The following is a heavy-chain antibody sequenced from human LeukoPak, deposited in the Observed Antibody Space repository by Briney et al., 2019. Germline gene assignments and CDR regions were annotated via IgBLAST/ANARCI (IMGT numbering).Heavy chain of an antibody. Sequence: GGPLRLSCAASGFTFSSYEMNWVRQAPGKGLEWVSYISSSGNTRYYVDSVKGRFTISRDNSKNTLYLQMNSLRAEDTAVYYCAKGELRFLEWLSLDYWGQGTLVTVSS. CDR1: GFTFSSYE. V-gene: IGHV3-48*03. D-gene: IGHD3-3*01. J-gene: IGHJ4*02. CDR3: AKGELRFLEWLSLDY. CDR2: ISSSGNTR.